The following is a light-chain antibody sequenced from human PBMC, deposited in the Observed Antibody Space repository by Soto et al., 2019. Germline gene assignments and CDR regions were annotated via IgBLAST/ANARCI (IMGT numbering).Light chain of an antibody. J-gene: IGKJ1*01. CDR3: QQYGSSRT. Sequence: DIVVTQSPGTLSLSPGERATLSCRASQSVSSSYLAWYQQKRGQAHRLLIYGASSRATSIPDRFSGSGSGTDFTLTISRLEPEEFTVYFCQQYGSSRTFGQGTKVEIK. V-gene: IGKV3-20*01. CDR2: GAS. CDR1: QSVSSSY.